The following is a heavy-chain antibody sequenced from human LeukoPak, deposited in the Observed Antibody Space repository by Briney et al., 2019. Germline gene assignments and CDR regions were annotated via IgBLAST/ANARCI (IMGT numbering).Heavy chain of an antibody. CDR1: GYTFTSYG. Sequence: ASVKVSCKASGYTFTSYGISWVRQAPGQGLEWMGWISAYNGNTNYAQKFQGRVTMTRDTSISTAYMELSRLRSDDTAVYYCARKPTGYYDNWFDPWGQGTLVTVSS. CDR2: ISAYNGNT. V-gene: IGHV1-18*01. J-gene: IGHJ5*02. D-gene: IGHD3-9*01. CDR3: ARKPTGYYDNWFDP.